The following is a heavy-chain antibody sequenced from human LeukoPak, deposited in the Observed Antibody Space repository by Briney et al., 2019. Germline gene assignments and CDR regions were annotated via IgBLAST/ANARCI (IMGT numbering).Heavy chain of an antibody. CDR3: ARENSGSYREFDY. J-gene: IGHJ4*02. CDR2: IYTSGST. Sequence: SETLSLTCTVSGGSISSYYWSWIRQPAGKGLEWIGRIYTSGSTNHNASLKSRVSMSVDTSKNQFSLKLSSVAAADTAVFYCARENSGSYREFDYWGQGTLVTVSS. D-gene: IGHD1-26*01. V-gene: IGHV4-4*07. CDR1: GGSISSYY.